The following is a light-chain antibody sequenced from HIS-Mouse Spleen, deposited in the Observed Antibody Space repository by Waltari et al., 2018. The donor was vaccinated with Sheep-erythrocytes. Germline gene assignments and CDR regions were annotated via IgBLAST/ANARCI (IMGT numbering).Light chain of an antibody. J-gene: IGLJ3*02. Sequence: NFMLTRPHSVSESPGKTVTISCTGSSVSIASNDVQRYQQRPGSAPTTVIYADNPRPAGVPDRFSGAIDSSSNSASLTISGLKTEDEADYYCQSYDSSNRVFGGGTKLTVL. CDR2: ADN. CDR3: QSYDSSNRV. CDR1: SVSIASND. V-gene: IGLV6-57*02.